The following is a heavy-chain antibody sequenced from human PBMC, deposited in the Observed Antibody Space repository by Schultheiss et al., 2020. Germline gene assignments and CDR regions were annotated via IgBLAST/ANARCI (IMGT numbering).Heavy chain of an antibody. J-gene: IGHJ5*02. CDR1: GFTLNTYA. Sequence: GGSLRLSCAASGFTLNTYAMSWVRQAPGKGLEWVAVISYDGSNKYYADSVKGRFTISRDNSKNTLYLQMSSLRAEDTAVYYCAKEDIVVLPAAANWFDPWGQGTLVTVSS. V-gene: IGHV3-30-3*01. CDR2: ISYDGSNK. CDR3: AKEDIVVLPAAANWFDP. D-gene: IGHD2-2*01.